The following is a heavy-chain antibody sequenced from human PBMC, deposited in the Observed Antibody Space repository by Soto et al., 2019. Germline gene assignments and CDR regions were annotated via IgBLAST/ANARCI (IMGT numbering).Heavy chain of an antibody. CDR1: GGTFSSYA. V-gene: IGHV1-69*01. D-gene: IGHD1-26*01. CDR2: IILIFGTA. J-gene: IGHJ4*02. Sequence: QAQLVQSGAEVKKPGSSVTVSCQAPGGTFSSYAISWERQGHGQGLEWMGEIILIFGTANYTQEFQGRVTSTADESTSTAYMGLSSLRSKDTALYYCAREGRSFDYLGQGTLVTVSS. CDR3: AREGRSFDY.